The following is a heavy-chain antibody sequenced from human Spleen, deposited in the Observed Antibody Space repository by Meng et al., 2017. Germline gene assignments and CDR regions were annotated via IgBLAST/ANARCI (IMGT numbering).Heavy chain of an antibody. CDR1: GYTFNNFG. V-gene: IGHV1-18*01. D-gene: IGHD3-10*01. CDR3: ARSRYGYFDH. CDR2: INGYNGNT. Sequence: QVHLVQSGPEVKNAGASVKVSCKASGYTFNNFGISWVRQAPGQGLEWMGWINGYNGNTNYAQKFQDRVTMTTHAATSTAYMELRRLRSDDTALYYCARSRYGYFDHWGQGTPVTVSS. J-gene: IGHJ4*02.